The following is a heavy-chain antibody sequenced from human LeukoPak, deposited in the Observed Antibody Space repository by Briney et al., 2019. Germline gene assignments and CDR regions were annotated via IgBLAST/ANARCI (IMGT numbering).Heavy chain of an antibody. Sequence: PGGSLRLSCAASGFTFSNYWMSWVRQAPGKGLEWVANIKQGGSDKYYVDSVKGRFTISRDDAKNSLYLQMNSLRAEDTAVYYCARDTVATTFDYWGQRTVVTVSS. CDR3: ARDTVATTFDY. D-gene: IGHD4-17*01. J-gene: IGHJ4*02. CDR1: GFTFSNYW. CDR2: IKQGGSDK. V-gene: IGHV3-7*04.